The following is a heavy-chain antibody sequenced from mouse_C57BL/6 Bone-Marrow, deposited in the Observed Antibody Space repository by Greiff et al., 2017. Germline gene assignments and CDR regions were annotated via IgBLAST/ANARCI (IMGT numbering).Heavy chain of an antibody. CDR2: IRSKSSNYAT. J-gene: IGHJ1*03. CDR1: GFTFNTYA. Sequence: EVMLVESGGGLVQPKGSLKLSCAASGFTFNTYAMHWVRQAPGKGLEWVARIRSKSSNYATYYADSVKDRFTISRDDSQSMLYLQMNNLKTEDTAMYYCVRDSTVVATTSHWYFDVWGTGTTVTVSS. CDR3: VRDSTVVATTSHWYFDV. V-gene: IGHV10-3*01. D-gene: IGHD1-1*01.